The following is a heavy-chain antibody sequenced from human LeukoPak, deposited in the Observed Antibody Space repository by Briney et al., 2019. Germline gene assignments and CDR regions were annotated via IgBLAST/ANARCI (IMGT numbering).Heavy chain of an antibody. CDR3: ARSRAVAESMGFQH. D-gene: IGHD6-19*01. CDR2: IYYSGST. J-gene: IGHJ1*01. CDR1: GGSISSYY. V-gene: IGHV4-59*01. Sequence: SETLSLTCTVSGGSISSYYWSWIRQPPGKGLEWIGYIYYSGSTNYNPSLKSRVTISVDTSKNQFSLKLSSVTAADTAVYYCARSRAVAESMGFQHWGQGTLVTVSS.